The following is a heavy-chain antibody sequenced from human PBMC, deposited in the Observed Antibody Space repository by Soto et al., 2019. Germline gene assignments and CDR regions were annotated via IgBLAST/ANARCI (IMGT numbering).Heavy chain of an antibody. J-gene: IGHJ6*02. CDR3: ATEHKFSTTGMTGGMDV. Sequence: ASLKVSCKLSAYTLTELSIHWMRQAPGKGLEWMGGFDPEDGETIYAQKFQGRVTMTEDTSTDTAYMELSSLRSEDTAVYYCATEHKFSTTGMTGGMDVWGQGTTVTVSS. V-gene: IGHV1-24*01. D-gene: IGHD1-1*01. CDR1: AYTLTELS. CDR2: FDPEDGET.